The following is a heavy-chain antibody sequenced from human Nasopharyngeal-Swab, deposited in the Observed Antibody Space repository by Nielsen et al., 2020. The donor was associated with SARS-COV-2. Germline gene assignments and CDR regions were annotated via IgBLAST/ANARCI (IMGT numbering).Heavy chain of an antibody. CDR2: FDPEDGET. Sequence: ASVKVSCKVSGYTLPEVAIHWVRQAPGKGLEWMGGFDPEDGETIYAQKFQGRVTMTEDTSTDTAYMELSSLRSEDTAVYYCATGPAAGNPTWWFDPWGQGTLVTVSS. CDR1: GYTLPEVA. CDR3: ATGPAAGNPTWWFDP. D-gene: IGHD6-13*01. V-gene: IGHV1-24*01. J-gene: IGHJ5*02.